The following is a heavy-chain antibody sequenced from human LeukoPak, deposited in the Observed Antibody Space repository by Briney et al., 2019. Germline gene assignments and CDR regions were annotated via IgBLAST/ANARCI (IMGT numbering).Heavy chain of an antibody. D-gene: IGHD3-10*01. CDR2: INPSGGST. Sequence: GASVKVSCKASGYTFASYYIHWVRQAPGQGLEWMGIINPSGGSTSYSQKFQGRVTMTRDTSTSTVYMELSSLRSEDTAVYYCVFEGRADAFDIWGQGTMVTVSS. CDR1: GYTFASYY. CDR3: VFEGRADAFDI. V-gene: IGHV1-46*01. J-gene: IGHJ3*02.